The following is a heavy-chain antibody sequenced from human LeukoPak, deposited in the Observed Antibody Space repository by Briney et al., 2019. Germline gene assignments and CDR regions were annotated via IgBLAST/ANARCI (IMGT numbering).Heavy chain of an antibody. CDR3: AKNRQWLVLLDFDY. CDR1: GFTFSSYW. J-gene: IGHJ4*02. CDR2: INSDGSST. V-gene: IGHV3-74*01. D-gene: IGHD6-19*01. Sequence: GGSLRLSCAASGFTFSSYWMHWVRQAPGKGLVWVSRINSDGSSTSYADSVKGRFTISRDNAKNTLYLQMNSLRAEDTAVYYCAKNRQWLVLLDFDYWGQGTLVTVSS.